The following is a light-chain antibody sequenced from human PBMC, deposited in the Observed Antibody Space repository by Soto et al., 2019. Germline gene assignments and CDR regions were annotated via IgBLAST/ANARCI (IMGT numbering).Light chain of an antibody. CDR3: QQYNNWPRT. CDR2: GVS. V-gene: IGKV3-15*01. J-gene: IGKJ1*01. Sequence: EIVMTQSPVTLSVSPGERATLSCRASQSVRSTYLAWYQQKPGQAPRLLIFGVSNRAAGIPARFSGSGSGTEFTLTINSLQSEDFAVYYCQQYNNWPRTFGQGTKVDIK. CDR1: QSVRSTY.